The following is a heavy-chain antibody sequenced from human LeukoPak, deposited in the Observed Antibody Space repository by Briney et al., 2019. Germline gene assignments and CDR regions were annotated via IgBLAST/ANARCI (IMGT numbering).Heavy chain of an antibody. V-gene: IGHV1-58*01. CDR1: RFTFSSPT. CDR3: AVARGLTDPLDF. CDR2: IVVGSGYT. D-gene: IGHD3-10*01. J-gene: IGHJ4*02. Sequence: SVKVSCKASRFTFSSPTVQWVRQARGQRLEWIGWIVVGSGYTNYAQKFQERVTFTGDISTGTVYMELSSLRSEDTAVYYCAVARGLTDPLDFWGQGTLVTVSS.